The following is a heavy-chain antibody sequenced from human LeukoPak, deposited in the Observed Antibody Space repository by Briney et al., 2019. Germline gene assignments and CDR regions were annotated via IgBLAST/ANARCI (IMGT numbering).Heavy chain of an antibody. V-gene: IGHV1-2*06. CDR2: INPNSGGT. Sequence: GASVKVSCKASGYTFTGYYMHWVRQAPGQGLEWMGRINPNSGGTNYAQKFQGRVTIPRDTSISTAYMELSRLRSDDTAVYYCARAHYDSSGSGDYWGQGTLVTVSS. CDR1: GYTFTGYY. D-gene: IGHD3-22*01. J-gene: IGHJ4*02. CDR3: ARAHYDSSGSGDY.